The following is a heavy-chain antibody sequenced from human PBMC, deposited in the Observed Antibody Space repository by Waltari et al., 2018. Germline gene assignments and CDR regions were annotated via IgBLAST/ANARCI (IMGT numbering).Heavy chain of an antibody. CDR1: GGTFSSYA. D-gene: IGHD3-10*01. V-gene: IGHV1-69*13. CDR2: IIPIFGTA. J-gene: IGHJ5*02. CDR3: ARAGGRITMVQGVLNWFDP. Sequence: QVQLVQSGAEVKKPGSSVKVSCKASGGTFSSYAISWVRQAPGQGLEWMGGIIPIFGTANYAQKFQGRVTITADESTSTAYMELSSLRSEDTAVYYCARAGGRITMVQGVLNWFDPWGQGTLVTVSS.